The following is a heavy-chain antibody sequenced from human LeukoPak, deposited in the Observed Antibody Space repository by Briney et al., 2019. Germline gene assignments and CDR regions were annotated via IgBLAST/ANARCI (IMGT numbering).Heavy chain of an antibody. CDR3: ARQGWGYCSGGSCYPGHYYMDV. Sequence: SETLSLTCTVSGGSISSYYWSWIRQPPGKGLEWIGYIYTSGSTNYNPSLKSRVTISVDTSKSQFSLKLSSVTAADTAVYYCARQGWGYCSGGSCYPGHYYMDVWGKGTTVTVSS. CDR2: IYTSGST. J-gene: IGHJ6*03. D-gene: IGHD2-15*01. CDR1: GGSISSYY. V-gene: IGHV4-4*09.